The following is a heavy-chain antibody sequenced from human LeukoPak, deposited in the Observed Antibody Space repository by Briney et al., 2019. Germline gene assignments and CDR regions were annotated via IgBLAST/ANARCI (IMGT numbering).Heavy chain of an antibody. CDR1: GFTFSSYA. CDR2: ISYDGSNK. CDR3: ARDRNYDFWSGLPRMGYFDY. V-gene: IGHV3-30-3*01. Sequence: GGSLRLSCAASGFTFSSYAMHWVRQAPGKGLEWVAVISYDGSNKYYADSVKGRFTISRDNSKNTLYLQMNSLRAEDTAVYYCARDRNYDFWSGLPRMGYFDYWGQGTLVTVSS. D-gene: IGHD3-3*01. J-gene: IGHJ4*02.